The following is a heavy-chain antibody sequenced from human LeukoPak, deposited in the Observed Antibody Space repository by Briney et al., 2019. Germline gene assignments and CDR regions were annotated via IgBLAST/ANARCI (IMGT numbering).Heavy chain of an antibody. CDR3: ARGLSGYDYEALVGY. CDR1: AYSFTSNW. CDR2: VYPGDSDT. V-gene: IGHV5-51*01. Sequence: AESLLIFCKASAYSFTSNWIGWVRQLPGRGLEWMVIVYPGDSDTRYSPSFQGQVTISVDKSISTAYLQWSSLKASDTAMYYCARGLSGYDYEALVGYWGQGTLVTVSS. D-gene: IGHD5-12*01. J-gene: IGHJ4*02.